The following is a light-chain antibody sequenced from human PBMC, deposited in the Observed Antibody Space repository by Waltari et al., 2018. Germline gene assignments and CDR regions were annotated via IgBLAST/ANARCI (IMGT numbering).Light chain of an antibody. Sequence: EIVLTQSPATLSLSPGERATLPCRASQSVSSYLAWYQQKPGQAPRLLIYDASNRATGIPARFSGSGSGTDFTLTISSLEPEDFAVYYCQQRSRMYTFGQGTKLEIK. J-gene: IGKJ2*01. CDR2: DAS. V-gene: IGKV3-11*01. CDR3: QQRSRMYT. CDR1: QSVSSY.